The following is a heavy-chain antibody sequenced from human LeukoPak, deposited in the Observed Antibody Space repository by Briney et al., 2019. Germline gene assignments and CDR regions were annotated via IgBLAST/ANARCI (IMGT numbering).Heavy chain of an antibody. CDR2: IYYSGST. D-gene: IGHD6-19*01. Sequence: SETLSLTCTVSGVSNSSSSYYWGWIRQPPGKGLEWIGSIYYSGSTYYNPSLKSRVTISVDTSKNQFSLKLSSATAADTAVYYCARHGLSSGWYFDHWGRETLVTVSS. V-gene: IGHV4-39*01. CDR3: ARHGLSSGWYFDH. CDR1: GVSNSSSSYY. J-gene: IGHJ4*02.